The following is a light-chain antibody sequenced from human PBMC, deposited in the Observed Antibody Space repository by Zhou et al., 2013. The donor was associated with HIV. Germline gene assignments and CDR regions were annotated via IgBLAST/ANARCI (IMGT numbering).Light chain of an antibody. V-gene: IGKV1-5*03. CDR3: QQYSRYPIT. CDR2: KAS. Sequence: DIQMTQSPISLSASVGDRVTITCRASQSISSWLAWYQQKPGKAPKLLIYKASSLESGVPSRFSGSVSGTEFSLTISSLQPDDFATYYCQQYSRYPITFGQGTRLEI. CDR1: QSISSW. J-gene: IGKJ5*01.